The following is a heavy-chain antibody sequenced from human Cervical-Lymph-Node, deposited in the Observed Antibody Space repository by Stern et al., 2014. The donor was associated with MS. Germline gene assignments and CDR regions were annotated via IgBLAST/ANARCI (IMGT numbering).Heavy chain of an antibody. Sequence: EVHLVESGGGLVQPGGSLRLSCAASEFTFRTYWMHWVRQAPGKGLEWVSRINNDGSTSYADSVKGRFTISRDNAKNTLYLEMNSLRAEDTAVYCCALDSSGWFGVDSWGQGTLVTVSS. D-gene: IGHD6-19*01. CDR1: EFTFRTYW. J-gene: IGHJ4*02. CDR3: ALDSSGWFGVDS. V-gene: IGHV3-74*02. CDR2: INNDGST.